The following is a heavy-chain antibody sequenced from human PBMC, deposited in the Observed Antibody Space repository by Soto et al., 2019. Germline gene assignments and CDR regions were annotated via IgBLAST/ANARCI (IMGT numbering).Heavy chain of an antibody. CDR1: GGTFSSDA. CDR2: LIPILGTT. Sequence: QVQLVQSGAEVRKPGSSVKVSCKASGGTFSSDAVSWARQAPGQGLEWMGGLIPILGTTHYAQKFQGRVTITADESTNTAHMELSSLRSDDTAVYYCARASGYVSGWYHDYWGQGTRVTVSS. J-gene: IGHJ4*02. V-gene: IGHV1-69*01. CDR3: ARASGYVSGWYHDY. D-gene: IGHD6-19*01.